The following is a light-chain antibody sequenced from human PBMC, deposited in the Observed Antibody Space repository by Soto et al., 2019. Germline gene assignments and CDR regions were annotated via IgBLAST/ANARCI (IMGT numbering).Light chain of an antibody. J-gene: IGKJ1*01. CDR2: KVS. V-gene: IGKV2-30*01. Sequence: DVVMTQSPLSLPVTLGQPASISCRSSQSLVYSDGNTYLEWFQQRPGQSPRRLIYKVSNRDSGVPDRFSGSGSGTDFTLKISRVEAEDVGVYYCMQGTHWPWTFGQGTKVEMK. CDR3: MQGTHWPWT. CDR1: QSLVYSDGNTY.